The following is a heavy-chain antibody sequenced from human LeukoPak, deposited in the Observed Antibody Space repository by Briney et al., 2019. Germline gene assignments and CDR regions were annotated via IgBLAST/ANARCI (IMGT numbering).Heavy chain of an antibody. CDR1: GFTVSSNY. Sequence: GGSLRLSCAASGFTVSSNYMSWVRQAPGKGLEWVSTIIDSGNSIYYADSVKGRFTISRDNSQNTLYLQMNSLRAEDTAVYYCAKDRPPGSGWYYFDYWGQGTLVTVSS. CDR2: IIDSGNSI. CDR3: AKDRPPGSGWYYFDY. V-gene: IGHV3-23*01. J-gene: IGHJ4*02. D-gene: IGHD6-19*01.